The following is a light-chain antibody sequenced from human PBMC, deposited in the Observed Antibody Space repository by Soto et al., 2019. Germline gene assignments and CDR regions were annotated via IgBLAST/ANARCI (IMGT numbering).Light chain of an antibody. CDR1: QSVSSSY. V-gene: IGKV3-20*01. CDR3: QQYGSSPPLT. J-gene: IGKJ1*01. Sequence: TQSPASLSASVRDRVTITCRASQSVSSSYLAWYQQKPGQAPRLLIYGASSRATGIPDRFSGSGSGTDFTLTISRLEPEDFAVYYCQQYGSSPPLTFGQGTKVEIK. CDR2: GAS.